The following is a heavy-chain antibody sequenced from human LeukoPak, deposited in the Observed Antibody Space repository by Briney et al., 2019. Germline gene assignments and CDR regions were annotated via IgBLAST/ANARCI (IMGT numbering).Heavy chain of an antibody. D-gene: IGHD6-13*01. CDR1: GFTFSNYW. J-gene: IGHJ5*01. CDR3: ARSKVVAEAGKSWFDP. CDR2: IKSDGRT. Sequence: PGGSLRLSCAAAGFTFSNYWMHWVRQAPGKGLVWVSRIKSDGRTNYADSVKGRFTISRDNARNSLYLQMSSLRGDDTAVYYCARSKVVAEAGKSWFDPWGQGTRVTVTS. V-gene: IGHV3-74*01.